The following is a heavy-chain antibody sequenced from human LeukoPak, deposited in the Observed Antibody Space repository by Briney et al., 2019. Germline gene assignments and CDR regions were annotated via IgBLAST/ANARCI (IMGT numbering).Heavy chain of an antibody. D-gene: IGHD3-3*01. CDR3: AKDSDDFWSGYSCDY. Sequence: GGSLRLSCAASGFTFSSYAMSWVRQSPGKWREWVSAISGSVGSTYYADSVKGRFTIYRDNSKNTLYLQMNSLRAEDTAVYSCAKDSDDFWSGYSCDYWGQGTLVTVSS. V-gene: IGHV3-23*01. CDR2: ISGSVGST. J-gene: IGHJ4*02. CDR1: GFTFSSYA.